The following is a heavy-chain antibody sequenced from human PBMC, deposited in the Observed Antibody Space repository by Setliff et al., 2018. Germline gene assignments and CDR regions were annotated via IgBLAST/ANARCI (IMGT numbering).Heavy chain of an antibody. Sequence: SETLSLTCAVSGYSISSGFSWVWIRQSPGKGLEWIGSIYYTGSTYYNPSLKSRVTMSVDTSKRQFSLKLGSATAADTASYFCARQGGRLFDNWGQGTLVTVSS. V-gene: IGHV4-38-2*01. CDR1: GYSISSGFS. CDR3: ARQGGRLFDN. CDR2: IYYTGST. J-gene: IGHJ4*02.